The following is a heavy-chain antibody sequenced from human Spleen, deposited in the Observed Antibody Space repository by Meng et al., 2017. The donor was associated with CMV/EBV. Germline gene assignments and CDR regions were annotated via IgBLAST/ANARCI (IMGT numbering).Heavy chain of an antibody. D-gene: IGHD4-17*01. CDR3: ARIGGDYAAFDI. CDR1: GYTFIGYY. V-gene: IGHV1-24*01. Sequence: ASVKVSCKASGYTFIGYYVHWVRQAPGKGLEWMGGFDPEDGETVYAQKFQGRVTLTEDTSTDTTYMDLSSLRSEDTAVYYCARIGGDYAAFDIWGQGTMVTVSS. J-gene: IGHJ3*02. CDR2: FDPEDGET.